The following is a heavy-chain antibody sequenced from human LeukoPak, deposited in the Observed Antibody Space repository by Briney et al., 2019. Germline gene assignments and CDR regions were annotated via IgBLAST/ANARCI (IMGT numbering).Heavy chain of an antibody. V-gene: IGHV3-53*01. Sequence: GGSLRLSCAASGFIFSSYAMSWVRQAPGKGLEWVSVIYSGGSTYYADSVKGRFTISRDNSKNTLYLQMNSLRAEDTAVYYCASGSGSYRTPYYYMDVWGTGTTVTVSS. D-gene: IGHD3-10*01. CDR3: ASGSGSYRTPYYYMDV. CDR2: IYSGGST. CDR1: GFIFSSYA. J-gene: IGHJ6*03.